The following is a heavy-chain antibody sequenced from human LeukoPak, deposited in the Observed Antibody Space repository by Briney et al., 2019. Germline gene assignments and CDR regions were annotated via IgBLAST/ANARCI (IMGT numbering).Heavy chain of an antibody. CDR1: GYTFTTYY. D-gene: IGHD2-15*01. CDR3: ARDVSDCSGGSCYSYFDY. CDR2: INPSGGST. J-gene: IGHJ4*02. Sequence: ASVKVSCKASGYTFTTYYVHWVRQAPGQGLEWMGIINPSGGSTTYAQKFRGRLTMTRDMSTSTVYMELSSLRSEDTAVYYCARDVSDCSGGSCYSYFDYWGQGSLVTVSS. V-gene: IGHV1-46*01.